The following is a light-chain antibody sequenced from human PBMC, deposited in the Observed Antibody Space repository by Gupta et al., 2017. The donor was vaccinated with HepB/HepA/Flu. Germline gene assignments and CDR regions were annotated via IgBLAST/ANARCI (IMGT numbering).Light chain of an antibody. CDR1: SSNIGIND. V-gene: IGLV1-47*01. J-gene: IGLJ3*02. CDR3: AAWDDSLSAWV. Sequence: QSVLPQPPSASGTPGQRVTISCSGSSSNIGINDVFWYQLLPGTAPKLLIYRNNQRPSGVPDRFSGSKSGTSASLAISGLRSEDEADYYCAAWDDSLSAWVFGGGTKLTVL. CDR2: RNN.